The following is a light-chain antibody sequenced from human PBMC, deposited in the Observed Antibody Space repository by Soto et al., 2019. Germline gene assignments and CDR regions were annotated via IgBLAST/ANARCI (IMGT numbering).Light chain of an antibody. V-gene: IGLV4-60*03. Sequence: QSVLTQSSSSSASLGSSVKLTCSLASGHTSHIIAWHQQQPGKAPRYLMKLEGSGHYNKGSGVPDRFSGSSSGADRYLTISSLQSADEADYYCETWDSNIGIFGEGTQLTVL. CDR1: SGHTSHI. CDR2: LEGSGHY. J-gene: IGLJ2*01. CDR3: ETWDSNIGI.